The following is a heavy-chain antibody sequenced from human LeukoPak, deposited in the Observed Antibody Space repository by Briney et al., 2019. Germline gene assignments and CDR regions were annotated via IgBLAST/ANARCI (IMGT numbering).Heavy chain of an antibody. J-gene: IGHJ4*02. CDR3: ARDIFYCSGSSCYPDLYFDY. Sequence: ASVKVSCRASGYTFTGYYMHWVRRAPGQGLEWMGWINPNRGGTNYAQKFQGRVTMTRDTSISTAYMELSRLGSDDTAVYYCARDIFYCSGSSCYPDLYFDYWGQGTLVTVSS. CDR2: INPNRGGT. CDR1: GYTFTGYY. D-gene: IGHD2-15*01. V-gene: IGHV1-2*02.